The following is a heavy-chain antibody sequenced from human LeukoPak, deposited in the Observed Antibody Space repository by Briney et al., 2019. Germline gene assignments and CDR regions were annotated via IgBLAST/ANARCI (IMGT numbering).Heavy chain of an antibody. J-gene: IGHJ4*02. CDR1: GFTFSTFA. CDR3: ARSMPNQFRGSFDT. V-gene: IGHV3-23*01. Sequence: GGSLRLSCAASGFTFSTFATSWVRQPPGKGLEWVSAITDTGTATYYAGSVKGRFTISRDNSKNTLYLQMNSLRADDTAVYYCARSMPNQFRGSFDTWGQGALVTVSS. D-gene: IGHD3-10*01. CDR2: ITDTGTAT.